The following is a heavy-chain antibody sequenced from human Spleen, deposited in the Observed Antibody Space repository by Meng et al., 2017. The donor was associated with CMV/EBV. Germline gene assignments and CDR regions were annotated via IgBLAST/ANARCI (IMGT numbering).Heavy chain of an antibody. D-gene: IGHD2-2*01. CDR1: GWFFSGYY. J-gene: IGHJ4*02. CDR2: INHSGST. V-gene: IGHV4-34*01. Sequence: CAVYGWFFSGYYWSWIRQPPGKGLEWIGEINHSGSTNYNPSLKSRVTISVDTSKNQFSLKLSSVTAADTAVYYCARGKPAASNPYFDYWGQGTLVTVSS. CDR3: ARGKPAASNPYFDY.